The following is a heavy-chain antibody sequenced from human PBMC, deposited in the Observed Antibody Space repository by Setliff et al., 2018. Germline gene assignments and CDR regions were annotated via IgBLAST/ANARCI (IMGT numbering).Heavy chain of an antibody. D-gene: IGHD3-22*01. CDR2: ISHSNTYI. CDR3: TRGNFYYFDRTGRGPNWFDP. V-gene: IGHV3-21*01. Sequence: GGSLRLSCAASGFAFTTYDMNWVRQAPGRGLEWVSSISHSNTYIYYADSVKGRFTISRDNATNSLYLQMTYLRAEDTAVYYCTRGNFYYFDRTGRGPNWFDPWGQGALVTVSS. J-gene: IGHJ5*02. CDR1: GFAFTTYD.